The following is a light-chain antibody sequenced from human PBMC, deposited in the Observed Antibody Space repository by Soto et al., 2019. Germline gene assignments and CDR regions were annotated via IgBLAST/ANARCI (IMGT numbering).Light chain of an antibody. CDR3: QQYNNSPRT. J-gene: IGKJ1*01. CDR1: QNVSSS. V-gene: IGKV3-15*01. CDR2: GAS. Sequence: EIVMTQSPATLSVSPGERATLSCRARQNVSSSLAWYQQKPSQAPRLLIYGASTRATGIPARFSGSGSGTEFTLTISSLQSEDFAVYYCQQYNNSPRTFGQGTKVEIK.